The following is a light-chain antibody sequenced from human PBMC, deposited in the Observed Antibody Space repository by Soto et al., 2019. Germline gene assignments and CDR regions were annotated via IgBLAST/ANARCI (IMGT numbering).Light chain of an antibody. CDR1: GSNIGSNT. Sequence: QSVLTQPPSASGTPGQRVTISCSGSGSNIGSNTVNWYQQLPGTAPKLLIYNNNQRPSGVPDRFSGSKSGTSASLAISGLQSEDEADYYCAAWDDSLNGEVFGTGTKLTVL. J-gene: IGLJ1*01. V-gene: IGLV1-44*01. CDR3: AAWDDSLNGEV. CDR2: NNN.